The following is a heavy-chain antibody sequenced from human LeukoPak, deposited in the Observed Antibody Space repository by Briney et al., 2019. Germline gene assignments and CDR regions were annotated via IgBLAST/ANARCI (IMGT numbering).Heavy chain of an antibody. Sequence: SETLSLTCAVSGGSISSSNWWNWVRQTPGKGLEWIGEINHSGSTNYNPSLKSRVTISVDTSKNQFSLKLSSVTAADTAVYYCARVSGDIDYWGQGTLVTVSS. CDR2: INHSGST. J-gene: IGHJ4*02. D-gene: IGHD2-15*01. CDR1: GGSISSSNW. CDR3: ARVSGDIDY. V-gene: IGHV4-4*02.